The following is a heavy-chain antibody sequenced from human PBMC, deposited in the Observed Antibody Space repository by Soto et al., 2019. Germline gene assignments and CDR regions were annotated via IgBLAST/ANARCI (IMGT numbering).Heavy chain of an antibody. CDR1: GGSLSSYY. CDR3: AKLPCADYGAIFDP. D-gene: IGHD4-17*01. CDR2: VYYSGNT. J-gene: IGHJ5*02. Sequence: QVQLQESGPGLVKPAETLSLTCTVSGGSLSSYYWTWIRQPPGKGLEWIGYVYYSGNTNYNPSLKSRVTISVDTSNNQISLKLGSVTAADTAVYYCAKLPCADYGAIFDPWGQGTLVTVSS. V-gene: IGHV4-59*01.